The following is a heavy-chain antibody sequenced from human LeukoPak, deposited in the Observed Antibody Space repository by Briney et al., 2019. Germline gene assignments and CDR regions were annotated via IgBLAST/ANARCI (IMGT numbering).Heavy chain of an antibody. V-gene: IGHV1-46*01. CDR3: ARHRFQQQLVHDAFDI. J-gene: IGHJ3*02. CDR2: INLRGGST. D-gene: IGHD6-13*01. Sequence: ASVKVSCKASGNTFTSYFMHWVRQAPGQGLEWMGIINLRGGSTSYAQKFQGRVTMTRDTSTSTVYMQLSSLRSEDTAVYYCARHRFQQQLVHDAFDIWGQGTMVTVSS. CDR1: GNTFTSYF.